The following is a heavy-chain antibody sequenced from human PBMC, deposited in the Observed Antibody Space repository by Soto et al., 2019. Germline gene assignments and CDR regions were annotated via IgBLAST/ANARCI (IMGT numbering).Heavy chain of an antibody. J-gene: IGHJ5*02. V-gene: IGHV2-5*02. Sequence: QITLKESGPTLVKPTQTLTLTCTFSGFSLSTSGVGVGWIRQPPGKALEWLALIYWDDDKRYSPSLKSRLTITKDTSKSQVVHTMTNMDPVDTATYYCAHRGEAARPFLGMPYWFDPWGQGTLLTVSS. CDR2: IYWDDDK. CDR3: AHRGEAARPFLGMPYWFDP. CDR1: GFSLSTSGVG. D-gene: IGHD6-6*01.